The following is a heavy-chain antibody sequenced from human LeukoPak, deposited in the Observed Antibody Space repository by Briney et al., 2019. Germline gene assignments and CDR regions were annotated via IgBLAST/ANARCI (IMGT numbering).Heavy chain of an antibody. V-gene: IGHV3-30*02. Sequence: GGSLRLSCAASGFTFSSYGMHWIRQAPGKGLEWVAIIWYDESQKHYADSVKGRFTISRDNSKNTLYLQMGSLRAEDMAVYYCARGEAKMYYYGSGTFDYWGQGTLVTVSS. CDR1: GFTFSSYG. CDR3: ARGEAKMYYYGSGTFDY. J-gene: IGHJ4*02. CDR2: IWYDESQK. D-gene: IGHD3-10*01.